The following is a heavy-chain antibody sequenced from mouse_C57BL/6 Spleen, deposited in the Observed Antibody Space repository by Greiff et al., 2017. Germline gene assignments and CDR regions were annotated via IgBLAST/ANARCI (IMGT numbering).Heavy chain of an antibody. Sequence: VQVVESGAELVKPGASVKISCKASGYAFSSYWMNWVKQRPGKGLEWIGQIYPGGGDTNYNGKFKGKATLTADKSSSTAYMQLSSLTSEDAAVYFCARGEGYDGYYYFAVWGQGTTLTVSS. D-gene: IGHD2-3*01. CDR1: GYAFSSYW. J-gene: IGHJ2*01. V-gene: IGHV1-80*01. CDR2: IYPGGGDT. CDR3: ARGEGYDGYYYFAV.